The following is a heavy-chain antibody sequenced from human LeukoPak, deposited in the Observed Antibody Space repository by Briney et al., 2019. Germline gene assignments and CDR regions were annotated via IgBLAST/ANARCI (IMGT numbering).Heavy chain of an antibody. CDR3: ARAAYYDSSGHTYYFDY. CDR2: IYHSGST. CDR1: GGSISSSNW. D-gene: IGHD3-22*01. J-gene: IGHJ4*02. Sequence: PSGTLSLTCAVSGGSISSSNWWSWVRQPPGKGLEWIGEIYHSGSTNYNPSPKSRVTISVDTSKNQFSLKLSSVTAADTAVYYCARAAYYDSSGHTYYFDYWGQGTLVTVSS. V-gene: IGHV4-4*02.